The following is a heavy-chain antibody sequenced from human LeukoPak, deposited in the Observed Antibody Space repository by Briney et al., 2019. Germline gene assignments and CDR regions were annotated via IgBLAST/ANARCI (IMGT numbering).Heavy chain of an antibody. Sequence: PGGSLRLSCAASGFTFSSYEMNWVRQAPGKGLEWVSYISSSGSTIYYADSVKGRFTISRDNAKNSLYLQMNSLRAEDTAVYYCARASGWYYHHYYYYMDVWGKGTTVTVSS. D-gene: IGHD6-19*01. CDR1: GFTFSSYE. V-gene: IGHV3-48*03. CDR2: ISSSGSTI. CDR3: ARASGWYYHHYYYYMDV. J-gene: IGHJ6*03.